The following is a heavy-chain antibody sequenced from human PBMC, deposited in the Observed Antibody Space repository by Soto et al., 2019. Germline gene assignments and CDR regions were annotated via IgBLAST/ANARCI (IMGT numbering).Heavy chain of an antibody. CDR2: INHSGST. V-gene: IGHV4-34*01. Sequence: QVQLQQWGAGLLKPSETLSLTCAVYGGSFSGYYWSWIRQPPGKGLEWIGEINHSGSTNYNPSLKSRVTISVDTSKNQFSLKLSSVTAADTAVYYCASGIEAPNGDYWGQGTLVTVSS. CDR3: ASGIEAPNGDY. D-gene: IGHD6-6*01. J-gene: IGHJ4*02. CDR1: GGSFSGYY.